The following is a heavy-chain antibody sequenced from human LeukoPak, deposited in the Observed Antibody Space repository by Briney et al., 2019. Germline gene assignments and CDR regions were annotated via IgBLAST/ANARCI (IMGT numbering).Heavy chain of an antibody. CDR3: AKGHTDYGTGFDL. CDR2: VSGGGVNT. V-gene: IGHV3-23*01. Sequence: GGSLRLSCEVCGSTFSNVWMSWIRQAPGKGLEWVSIVSGGGVNTYYVDSVKGRFTISRDNSRNTLYLQMNSLRVEDTAVYYCAKGHTDYGTGFDLWGQGTLVIVSS. J-gene: IGHJ4*02. D-gene: IGHD4/OR15-4a*01. CDR1: GSTFSNVW.